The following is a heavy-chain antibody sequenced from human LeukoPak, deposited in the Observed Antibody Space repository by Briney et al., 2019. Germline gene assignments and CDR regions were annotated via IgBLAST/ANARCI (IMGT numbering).Heavy chain of an antibody. V-gene: IGHV3-66*01. Sequence: GGSLRLSCAASGFTVSSNYMSWVRQAPGKGLEWVSVFYSGYRTYYADSVKGRFTISRDSAKNSLYLQMNSLRDEDTAVYYCAGVSGYYYSSFDYWGQGTLVTVSS. CDR3: AGVSGYYYSSFDY. CDR1: GFTVSSNY. CDR2: FYSGYRT. D-gene: IGHD3-22*01. J-gene: IGHJ4*02.